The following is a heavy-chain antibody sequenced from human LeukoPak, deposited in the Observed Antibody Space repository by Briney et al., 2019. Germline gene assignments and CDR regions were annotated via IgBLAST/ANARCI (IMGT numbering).Heavy chain of an antibody. V-gene: IGHV4-59*01. J-gene: IGHJ4*02. CDR1: GGSISSYF. CDR2: IYYSGST. Sequence: SETLSLTCPVSGGSISSYFWSWIRQPPGKGLEWIGYIYYSGSTNYNPSLKSRVTISVDTSKNQFSLTLSSVTAADTAVYYCARQYCSSTNCYYFDYWGQGTLVTVSS. CDR3: ARQYCSSTNCYYFDY. D-gene: IGHD2-2*01.